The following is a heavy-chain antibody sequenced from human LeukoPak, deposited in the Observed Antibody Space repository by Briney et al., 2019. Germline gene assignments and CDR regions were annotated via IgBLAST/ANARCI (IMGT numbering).Heavy chain of an antibody. D-gene: IGHD2-2*01. Sequence: PGGSLRLSCAASGFTFSSYAMHWVRQAPGKGLEWVAVISYDGSNKYYADSVKGRFTISRDNSKNTLYLQMNSLRAEDTAVYYCARDPAARIVGAFDIWGQGTMVTVSS. CDR2: ISYDGSNK. V-gene: IGHV3-30-3*01. CDR1: GFTFSSYA. CDR3: ARDPAARIVGAFDI. J-gene: IGHJ3*02.